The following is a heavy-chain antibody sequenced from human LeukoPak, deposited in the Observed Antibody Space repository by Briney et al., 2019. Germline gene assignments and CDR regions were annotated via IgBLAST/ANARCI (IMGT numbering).Heavy chain of an antibody. Sequence: SETLSLTCTVSGGSISSYYWSWIRQPPGKGLEWIGYIYYSGSTIYNPSLKSRVTISVDTSKNQFSLKLSSVTAADTAVYYCARDSERGSYYIYWGQGTLVTVSS. CDR1: GGSISSYY. J-gene: IGHJ4*02. D-gene: IGHD1-26*01. V-gene: IGHV4-59*01. CDR2: IYYSGST. CDR3: ARDSERGSYYIY.